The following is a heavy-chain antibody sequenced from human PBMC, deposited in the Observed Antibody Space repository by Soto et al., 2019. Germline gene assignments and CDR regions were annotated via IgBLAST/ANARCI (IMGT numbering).Heavy chain of an antibody. D-gene: IGHD3-3*01. Sequence: SETLSLTCTVSGGSISSSSYYWGWIRQPPGKGLEWIGSIYYSGSTYYNPSLKSRVTISVDTSTNQFSLKLSSVTAADTAVYYCARVITIFGVVIIGGYFDYWGQGTLVTVSS. J-gene: IGHJ4*02. CDR1: GGSISSSSYY. CDR3: ARVITIFGVVIIGGYFDY. CDR2: IYYSGST. V-gene: IGHV4-39*01.